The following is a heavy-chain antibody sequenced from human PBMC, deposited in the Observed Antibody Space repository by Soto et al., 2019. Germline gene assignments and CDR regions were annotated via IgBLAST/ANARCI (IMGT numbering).Heavy chain of an antibody. CDR2: ISYDGSNK. CDR1: GFTFSSYG. D-gene: IGHD3-3*01. CDR3: AKDRGFGVVIGWFDP. V-gene: IGHV3-30*18. Sequence: QVQLVESGGGVVQPGRSLRLSCAASGFTFSSYGMHWVRQAPSKGLEWVAVISYDGSNKYYADSVKGRFTISRDNSKNTLDLQMNSLRAEDTAVYYCAKDRGFGVVIGWFDPWGQGTLVTVSS. J-gene: IGHJ5*02.